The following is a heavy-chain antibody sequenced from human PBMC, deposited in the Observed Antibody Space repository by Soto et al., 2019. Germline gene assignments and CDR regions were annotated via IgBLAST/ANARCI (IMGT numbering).Heavy chain of an antibody. J-gene: IGHJ4*02. Sequence: GGSLRLSCAASGFTFSSYWMHWVRQAPGKGLEWVSAISGSGGSTYYADSVKGRFTISRDNSKNTLYLQMNSLRAEDTAVYYCAKLSWQQLVPGDYWGQGTLVTVSS. V-gene: IGHV3-23*01. CDR3: AKLSWQQLVPGDY. CDR2: ISGSGGST. CDR1: GFTFSSYW. D-gene: IGHD6-13*01.